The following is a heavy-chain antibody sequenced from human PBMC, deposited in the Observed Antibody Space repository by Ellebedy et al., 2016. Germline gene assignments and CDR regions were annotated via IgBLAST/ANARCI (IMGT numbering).Heavy chain of an antibody. Sequence: GGSLRLSCEASGFSFSNYGMHWVRQAPGKGLEWVAVISSDGSKKYYVDSVKGRFSISRDKSKNTLYLEMNNLRVEDTAVYYCAKDQVGATVYYYGMDVWGQGTSVTVSS. D-gene: IGHD1-26*01. V-gene: IGHV3-30*18. CDR3: AKDQVGATVYYYGMDV. J-gene: IGHJ6*02. CDR1: GFSFSNYG. CDR2: ISSDGSKK.